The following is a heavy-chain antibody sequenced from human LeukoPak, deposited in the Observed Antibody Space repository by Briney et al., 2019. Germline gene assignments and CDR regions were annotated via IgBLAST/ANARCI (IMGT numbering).Heavy chain of an antibody. CDR2: ISGNGLQT. CDR3: ANDAHYLDSSGYYIPFDY. J-gene: IGHJ4*02. Sequence: GGSLRLSCSASGFTFSRFAMTWVRHLPGKGLEWVSTISGNGLQTFYADSVKGRFSVSRDNSVNIVYLQMDSLRADDSALYSSANDAHYLDSSGYYIPFDYWGQGTLVTVAS. V-gene: IGHV3-23*01. D-gene: IGHD3-22*01. CDR1: GFTFSRFA.